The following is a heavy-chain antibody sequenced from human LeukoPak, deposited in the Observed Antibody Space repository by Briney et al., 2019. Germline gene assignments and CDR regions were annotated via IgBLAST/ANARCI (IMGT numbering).Heavy chain of an antibody. V-gene: IGHV1-18*01. D-gene: IGHD4-11*01. CDR2: INTYNGKT. Sequence: ASVKVSCTASGYTFANYEISWVRQAPGQGLEWLGWINTYNGKTNYAQKVQGRVTVTTDTSTSTAYMELRSLISDDTAVYYCARVGHSNHFYHYMDVWGKGTTVTVSS. CDR3: ARVGHSNHFYHYMDV. CDR1: GYTFANYE. J-gene: IGHJ6*03.